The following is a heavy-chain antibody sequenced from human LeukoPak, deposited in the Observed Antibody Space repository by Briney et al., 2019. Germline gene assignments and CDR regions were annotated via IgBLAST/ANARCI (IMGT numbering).Heavy chain of an antibody. CDR1: GDSVSSGGYY. Sequence: SQTLSLTCTVSGDSVSSGGYYWSWIRQLPGKGLEWIGYIHYSGSTYYNPSLKSRITISVDTSKNQFSLDLSSVTAADTAVYYCARDGGYPYGPSLPYFDSWGQGTLVTVSS. D-gene: IGHD5-18*01. V-gene: IGHV4-31*03. J-gene: IGHJ4*02. CDR2: IHYSGST. CDR3: ARDGGYPYGPSLPYFDS.